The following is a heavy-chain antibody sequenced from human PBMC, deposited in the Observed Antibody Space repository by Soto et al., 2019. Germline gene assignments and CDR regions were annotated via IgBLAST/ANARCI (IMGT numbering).Heavy chain of an antibody. CDR2: IWYDGSNK. V-gene: IGHV3-33*01. CDR3: AIESDDYEYAFDI. CDR1: GFTFSSYG. J-gene: IGHJ3*02. D-gene: IGHD4-17*01. Sequence: GGSLRLSCAASGFTFSSYGMHWVRQAPGKGLEWVAVIWYDGSNKYYADSVKGRFTISRDNSKNTLYLQMNSLRAEDTAVYYCAIESDDYEYAFDIWGQGTMVTVSS.